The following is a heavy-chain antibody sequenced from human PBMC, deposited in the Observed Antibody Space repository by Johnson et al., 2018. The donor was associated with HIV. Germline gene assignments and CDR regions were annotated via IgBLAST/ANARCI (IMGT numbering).Heavy chain of an antibody. D-gene: IGHD4-11*01. J-gene: IGHJ3*02. V-gene: IGHV3-11*01. CDR2: ISSRGSII. CDR3: AKDTYSHRLTVTESGFDI. CDR1: GFTFSDYY. Sequence: QVQLVESGGGLVQPGGSLRLSCAASGFTFSDYYMSWIRQAPGKGLEWVSDISSRGSIIYYADSVKGRFTISRDNAKNSLYVQMNSLRAEDTAVYYCAKDTYSHRLTVTESGFDIWGQGTMVSVSS.